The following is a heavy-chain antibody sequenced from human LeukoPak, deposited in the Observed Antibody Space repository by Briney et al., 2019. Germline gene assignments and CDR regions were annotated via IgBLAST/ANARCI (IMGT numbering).Heavy chain of an antibody. CDR1: GGSISSSNW. V-gene: IGHV4-4*02. D-gene: IGHD6-25*01. CDR3: ARGGSRHPFDY. Sequence: SETLSLTCAVSGGSISSSNWWSWIRQPPGKGLEWIGEIYHSGSTNYNPSLKSRVTISVDTSKNQFSLRLSSVTAADTAVYYCARGGSRHPFDYWGQGTLVTVSS. CDR2: IYHSGST. J-gene: IGHJ4*02.